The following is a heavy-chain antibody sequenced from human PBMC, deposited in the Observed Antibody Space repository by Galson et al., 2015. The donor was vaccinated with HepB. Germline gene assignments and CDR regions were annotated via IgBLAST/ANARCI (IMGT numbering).Heavy chain of an antibody. CDR3: AREMADQLVYNAFDI. V-gene: IGHV3-21*06. CDR1: GFIFSDYT. Sequence: SLRLSCAGSGFIFSDYTMNWVRQAPGKGLEWVSSISQTGRYIYYADSLKGRFTISRDNDKNSLYLQMNSLRDDDTSVYYCAREMADQLVYNAFDIWGQGTMVTVSS. D-gene: IGHD1-1*01. CDR2: ISQTGRYI. J-gene: IGHJ3*02.